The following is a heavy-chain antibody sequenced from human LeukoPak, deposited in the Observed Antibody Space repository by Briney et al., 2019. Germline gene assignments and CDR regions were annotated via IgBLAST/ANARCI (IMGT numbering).Heavy chain of an antibody. J-gene: IGHJ4*02. CDR3: ARRVHSSGWTLFDY. D-gene: IGHD6-19*01. CDR2: INPNSGGT. CDR1: GYTFTGYY. V-gene: IGHV1-2*02. Sequence: EASVKVSCKASGYTFTGYYMHWVRQAPGQGLEWMGWINPNSGGTNYAQKFQGRVTMTRDTSISTAYMELSRLRSDDTAVYYCARRVHSSGWTLFDYWGQGTLVTVSS.